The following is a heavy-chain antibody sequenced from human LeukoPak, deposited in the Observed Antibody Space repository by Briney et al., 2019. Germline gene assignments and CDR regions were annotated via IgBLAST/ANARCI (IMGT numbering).Heavy chain of an antibody. CDR2: IIPIFGTA. CDR1: GGTSSSYA. CDR3: ARRLYDSSGTPFDY. V-gene: IGHV1-69*06. D-gene: IGHD3-22*01. Sequence: ASVKVSCKASGGTSSSYAISWVRQAPGQGLEWMGGIIPIFGTANYAQKFQGRVTITADKSTSTAYMELSSLRSEDTAVYYCARRLYDSSGTPFDYWGQGTLVTVSS. J-gene: IGHJ4*02.